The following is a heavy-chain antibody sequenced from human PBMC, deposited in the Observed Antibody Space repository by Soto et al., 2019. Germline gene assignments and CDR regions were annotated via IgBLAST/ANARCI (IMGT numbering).Heavy chain of an antibody. CDR3: ARVPDIVVVAATIYYYYIYGMDV. V-gene: IGHV5-10-1*01. J-gene: IGHJ6*02. CDR2: IDPSDSYT. CDR1: GYSFTSYW. Sequence: ASVKVSCKGSGYSFTSYWISWVRQMPGKGLEWMGRIDPSDSYTNYSPSFQGHVTISADKSISTAYLQWSSLKASDTAMYYCARVPDIVVVAATIYYYYIYGMDVWGQGTTVTVSS. D-gene: IGHD2-15*01.